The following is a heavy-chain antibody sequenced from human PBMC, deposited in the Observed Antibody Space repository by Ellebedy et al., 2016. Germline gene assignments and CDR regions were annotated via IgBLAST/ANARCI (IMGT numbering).Heavy chain of an antibody. D-gene: IGHD2-2*01. J-gene: IGHJ3*02. Sequence: SETLSLTXTVSGGSISSDYWSWIRQPPGKGLEWIGRIYTSGSTNYNPSLKSRVTMSVDTSKNQFSLKLSSVTAADTAVYYCARDKMLGVVPAANYAFDIWGQGTMVTVSS. CDR1: GGSISSDY. V-gene: IGHV4-4*07. CDR2: IYTSGST. CDR3: ARDKMLGVVPAANYAFDI.